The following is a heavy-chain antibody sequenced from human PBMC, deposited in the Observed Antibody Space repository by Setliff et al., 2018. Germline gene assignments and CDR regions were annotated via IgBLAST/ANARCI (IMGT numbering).Heavy chain of an antibody. Sequence: ETLSLSCEASGFSFNRHWMTWVRQAPGKGLEWVANMKQDGSEIYYADSVKGRFTVSRDNAKNSLYLRLNSLRAEDTAVYYCASNPRKGRSGGYFYDDPYYYYMDVWGKGTTVTVSS. CDR1: GFSFNRHW. D-gene: IGHD1-26*01. CDR3: ASNPRKGRSGGYFYDDPYYYYMDV. V-gene: IGHV3-7*01. J-gene: IGHJ6*03. CDR2: MKQDGSEI.